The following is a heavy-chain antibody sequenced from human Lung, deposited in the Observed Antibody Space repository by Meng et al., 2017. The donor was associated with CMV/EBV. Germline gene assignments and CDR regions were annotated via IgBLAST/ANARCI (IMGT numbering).Heavy chain of an antibody. V-gene: IGHV3-30*04. Sequence: SCAASGFTFSSYAMHWVRQAPGKELEWVAVISYDGSNKYYADSVKGRFTISRDNSKNTLYLQMNSMRAEDTAVYYCARDRTAGLWFGELLYGPDLRYGXQGTXVTVSS. CDR1: GFTFSSYA. D-gene: IGHD3-10*01. CDR2: ISYDGSNK. J-gene: IGHJ4*02. CDR3: ARDRTAGLWFGELLYGPDLRY.